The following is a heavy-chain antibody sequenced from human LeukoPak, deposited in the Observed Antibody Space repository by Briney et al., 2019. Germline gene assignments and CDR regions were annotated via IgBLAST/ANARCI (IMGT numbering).Heavy chain of an antibody. Sequence: SETLSLTCAVYGGSFSGYYWSWIRRPPGKGLEWIGEINHSGSTNYNPSLKSRVTISVDTSKNQFSLKLSSVTAADTAVYYCARRVKGIAAAYFDYWGQGTLVTVSS. CDR2: INHSGST. J-gene: IGHJ4*02. CDR3: ARRVKGIAAAYFDY. D-gene: IGHD6-13*01. CDR1: GGSFSGYY. V-gene: IGHV4-34*01.